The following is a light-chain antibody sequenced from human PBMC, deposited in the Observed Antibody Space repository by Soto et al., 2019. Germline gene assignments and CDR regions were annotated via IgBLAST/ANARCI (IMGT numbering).Light chain of an antibody. CDR3: QQANSFSFT. CDR2: GAS. Sequence: IVMTQSPATLSVSPGERATLSCRASQSVGGDLAWYQRKPGQAPRLLIYGASSRAPGIPARFSGSGSGTEFTLTISSLQSEDFATYYCQQANSFSFTFGPGTKVDIK. J-gene: IGKJ3*01. V-gene: IGKV3-15*01. CDR1: QSVGGD.